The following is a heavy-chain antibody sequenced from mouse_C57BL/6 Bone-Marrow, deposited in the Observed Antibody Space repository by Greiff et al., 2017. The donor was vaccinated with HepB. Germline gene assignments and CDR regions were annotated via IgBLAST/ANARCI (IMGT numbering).Heavy chain of an antibody. V-gene: IGHV6-6*01. Sequence: EVQGVESGGGLVQPGGSMKLSCAASGFTFSDAWMDWVRQAPEKGLEWVAEIRNKANNHATYYAESVKGRVTTSRDESKSSVYLQMNSLRAEATGIYYCTRNSRGYFDYWGQGNTLTVSS. D-gene: IGHD1-1*01. J-gene: IGHJ2*01. CDR2: IRNKANNHAT. CDR1: GFTFSDAW. CDR3: TRNSRGYFDY.